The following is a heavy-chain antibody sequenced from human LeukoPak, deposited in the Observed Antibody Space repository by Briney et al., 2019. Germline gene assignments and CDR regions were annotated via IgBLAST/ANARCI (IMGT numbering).Heavy chain of an antibody. J-gene: IGHJ4*02. V-gene: IGHV3-43*02. CDR1: GFTFGDYA. CDR2: ITGEGDIT. Sequence: GGSLRLSCAASGFTFGDYAMHWVRQPPGKGLEWLSLITGEGDITYHADSVKGRFTISRDNAKNSLYLQMNSLRAEDTAVYYCARGRTVTAPFFDYWGQGTLVTVSS. CDR3: ARGRTVTAPFFDY. D-gene: IGHD4-17*01.